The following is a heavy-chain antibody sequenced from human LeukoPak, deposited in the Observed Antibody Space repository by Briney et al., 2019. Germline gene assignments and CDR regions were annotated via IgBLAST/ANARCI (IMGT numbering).Heavy chain of an antibody. D-gene: IGHD5-18*01. V-gene: IGHV3-21*01. CDR1: GFTFSSYS. CDR3: ARDEGISGYSYGRVDY. J-gene: IGHJ4*02. CDR2: ISSSSSYI. Sequence: GGSLRLSCAASGFTFSSYSMNWVRQAPGKGLEWVSSISSSSSYIYYADSVKGRFTISRDNAKNSMYLQMNSLRAEDTAVYYCARDEGISGYSYGRVDYWGQGTLVTVSS.